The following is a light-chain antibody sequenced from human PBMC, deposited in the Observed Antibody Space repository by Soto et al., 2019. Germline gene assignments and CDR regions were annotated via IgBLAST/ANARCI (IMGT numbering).Light chain of an antibody. Sequence: LLTQSPGTLSVSAGDRATLSCRGSQSVSSSYLAWYQQKPGQAPRLLIFAASSRASGIPARLSGSGSGTDFTLTISRLEPEDFALFYCQYHGSSPITCGQGTRLEIK. V-gene: IGKV3-20*01. CDR3: QYHGSSPIT. CDR2: AAS. J-gene: IGKJ5*01. CDR1: QSVSSSY.